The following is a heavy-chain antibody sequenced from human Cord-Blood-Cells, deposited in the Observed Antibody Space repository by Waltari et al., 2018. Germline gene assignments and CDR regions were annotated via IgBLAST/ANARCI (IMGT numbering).Heavy chain of an antibody. J-gene: IGHJ4*02. V-gene: IGHV3-9*01. CDR3: AKIKPPIIAVAGTYYFDY. CDR2: ISWNSGSI. Sequence: EVQLVESGGGLVQPGRSLRLSCAASGFTFDDYAMHWVRHAPGKGLEWVSGISWNSGSIGYADSVKGRFTISRDNAKNSLYLQMNSLRAEDTALYYCAKIKPPIIAVAGTYYFDYWGQGTLVTVSS. D-gene: IGHD6-19*01. CDR1: GFTFDDYA.